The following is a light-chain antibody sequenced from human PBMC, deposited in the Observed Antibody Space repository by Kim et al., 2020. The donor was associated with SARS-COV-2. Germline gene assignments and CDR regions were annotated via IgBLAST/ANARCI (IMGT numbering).Light chain of an antibody. V-gene: IGKV1-5*01. J-gene: IGKJ1*01. CDR2: DAS. CDR1: QSSSNW. CDR3: LQYNSYSPWT. Sequence: DIQMTQSPSTLSASVGDRVTITCRASQSSSNWLAWYQQKPGKAPKLLIYDASTLESGVPSRFSGGGSGTEFTLTISNLQPDDFATYYCLQYNSYSPWTLGQGTKVDIK.